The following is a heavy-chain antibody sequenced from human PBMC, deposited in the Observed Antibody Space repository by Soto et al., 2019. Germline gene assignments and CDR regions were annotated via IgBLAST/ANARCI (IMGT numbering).Heavy chain of an antibody. V-gene: IGHV3-33*01. D-gene: IGHD3-22*01. J-gene: IGHJ4*02. CDR1: GFTFSSYG. CDR2: IWYDGSNK. Sequence: PGGSLRLSCAASGFTFSSYGMHWVRQAPGKGLEWVAVIWYDGSNKYYADSVKGRFTISRDNSKNTLYLQMNSLRAEDTAVYYCARGPVPYYYDSSGYYTSWGQGTLVTVSS. CDR3: ARGPVPYYYDSSGYYTS.